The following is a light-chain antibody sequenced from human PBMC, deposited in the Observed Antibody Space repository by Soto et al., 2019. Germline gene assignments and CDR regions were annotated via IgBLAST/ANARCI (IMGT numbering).Light chain of an antibody. V-gene: IGLV1-44*01. CDR3: AAWDVSLNGLYV. CDR1: SSNIGSGT. J-gene: IGLJ1*01. Sequence: QPVLTQPPSASGTPGRRVTISCSGSSSNIGSGTVNWYQQLPGTAPKLLIYNNNQWPSGVPDRFSGSKSGTSASLAISGLQSEDEADYYCAAWDVSLNGLYVFGTGTKLTVL. CDR2: NNN.